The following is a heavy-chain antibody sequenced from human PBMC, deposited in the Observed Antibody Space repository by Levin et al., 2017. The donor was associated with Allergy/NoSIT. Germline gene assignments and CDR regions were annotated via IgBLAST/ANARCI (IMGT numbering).Heavy chain of an antibody. CDR1: GFTFRNAW. CDR2: IKSKTDGGTT. V-gene: IGHV3-15*01. D-gene: IGHD5/OR15-5a*01. J-gene: IGHJ4*02. CDR3: TTAGDSVYDSGFDC. Sequence: LSLTCAASGFTFRNAWMSWVRQAPGKGLEWVGRIKSKTDGGTTDYAAPVKGRFTISRDDSKNTLYLQMNSLKTEDTAVYYCTTAGDSVYDSGFDCWGQGTLVTVSS.